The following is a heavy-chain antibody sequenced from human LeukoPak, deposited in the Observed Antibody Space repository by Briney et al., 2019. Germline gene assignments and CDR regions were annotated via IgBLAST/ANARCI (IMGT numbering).Heavy chain of an antibody. V-gene: IGHV3-23*01. D-gene: IGHD6-19*01. CDR1: GFTFSSYY. J-gene: IGHJ5*01. CDR3: AKPISGGLAVTADWFHP. CDR2: INANSGTT. Sequence: PGGSLRLSCAASGFTFSSYYMSWLRQPPGKGLEWVSTINANSGTTSYAASVRGRFTISRDNSKNTLYLQVNTLRADDTATYYCAKPISGGLAVTADWFHPWGQGTLVVVSS.